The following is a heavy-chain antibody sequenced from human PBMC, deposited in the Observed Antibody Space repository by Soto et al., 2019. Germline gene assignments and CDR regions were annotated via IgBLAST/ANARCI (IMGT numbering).Heavy chain of an antibody. Sequence: PGESLKISCQGSGYSFTSYWIGWVRQRPGKGLEWMGIMYVGDSDTRYSPSFQGQVTISADKSISTAYLQWSSLKASDTAMYYCARHSGLWLAPEYWGQGTLVTVSS. CDR2: MYVGDSDT. J-gene: IGHJ4*02. CDR1: GYSFTSYW. CDR3: ARHSGLWLAPEY. V-gene: IGHV5-51*01. D-gene: IGHD6-19*01.